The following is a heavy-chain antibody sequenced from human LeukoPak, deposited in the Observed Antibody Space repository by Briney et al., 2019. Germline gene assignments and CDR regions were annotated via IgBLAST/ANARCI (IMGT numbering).Heavy chain of an antibody. V-gene: IGHV3-23*01. CDR3: AKDRTVGASYWYFDL. CDR2: ISGSGGST. Sequence: GGSLRLSCAASGFTFSNYAMSWVRQAPGKGPEWVSLISGSGGSTYYADSVKGRFTISRDSSKNTLFLHMNTLRAEDTAIYYCAKDRTVGASYWYFDLWGRGTLVTVSS. CDR1: GFTFSNYA. J-gene: IGHJ2*01. D-gene: IGHD1-26*01.